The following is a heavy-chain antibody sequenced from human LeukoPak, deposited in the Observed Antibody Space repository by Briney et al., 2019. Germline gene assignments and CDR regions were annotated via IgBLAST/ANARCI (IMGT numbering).Heavy chain of an antibody. CDR3: ARGALRDY. V-gene: IGHV4-61*01. Sequence: SETLSLTCTVSGDSISTGSFYWSWIRQPPGKGLEWIGYIYYSGSTNYNPSLKSRVTISVDTSKNQFSLKLSSVTAADTAVYYCARGALRDYWGQGTLVTVSS. J-gene: IGHJ4*02. CDR1: GDSISTGSFY. CDR2: IYYSGST.